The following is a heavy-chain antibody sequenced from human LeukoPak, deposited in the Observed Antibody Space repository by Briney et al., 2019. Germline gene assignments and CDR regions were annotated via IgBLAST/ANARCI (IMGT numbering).Heavy chain of an antibody. D-gene: IGHD3-3*01. J-gene: IGHJ4*02. Sequence: GGSLRLSCAASGFTFSSYSMNWVRQAPGKGLEWVSSISSSSSYIYYADSVKGRFTISRDNAKNSLYLQINSLRAEDTAVYYCARFRYYDFWSGLGYYFDYWGQGTLVTVSS. CDR2: ISSSSSYI. CDR1: GFTFSSYS. CDR3: ARFRYYDFWSGLGYYFDY. V-gene: IGHV3-21*01.